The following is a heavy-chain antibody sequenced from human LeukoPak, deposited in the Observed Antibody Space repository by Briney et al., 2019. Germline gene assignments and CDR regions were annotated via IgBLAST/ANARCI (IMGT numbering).Heavy chain of an antibody. D-gene: IGHD3-22*01. V-gene: IGHV1-46*01. CDR1: GYTFTSYY. CDR3: ARDREYYYDSSGSLGY. Sequence: ASVKVSCKASGYTFTSYYMHWVRQAPGQGLEWMGIINPSGGSTSDAQKFQGRVTMTRDTSTSTVYMELSSLRSEDTAVYYCARDREYYYDSSGSLGYWGQGTLVTVSS. CDR2: INPSGGST. J-gene: IGHJ4*02.